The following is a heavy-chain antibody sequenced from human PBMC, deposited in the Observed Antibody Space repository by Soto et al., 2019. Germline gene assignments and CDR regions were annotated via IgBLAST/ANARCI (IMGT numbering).Heavy chain of an antibody. CDR3: ARDSMWSFDL. CDR1: GFTFSNYN. V-gene: IGHV3-48*01. D-gene: IGHD2-2*01. CDR2: IHSSGRAT. J-gene: IGHJ2*01. Sequence: EVQLVESGGNLVQPGGSLRLSCAASGFTFSNYNFHWVRQAPGKGLEWISIIHSSGRATHYADSLKGRFTISRDNAKNSLYLQMNSLRAEDTAVYYCARDSMWSFDLWGRGTLVTVSS.